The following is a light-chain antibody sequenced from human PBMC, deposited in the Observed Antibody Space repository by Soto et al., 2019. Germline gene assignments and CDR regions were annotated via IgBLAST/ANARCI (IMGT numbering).Light chain of an antibody. J-gene: IGKJ1*01. CDR3: QQRSDWPWT. V-gene: IGKV3-11*01. CDR1: ESVTDY. CDR2: DVS. Sequence: EIVVTQSPATLSLSPGERGTLSCRASESVTDYLAWYQQKPGQAPRLLVYDVSYRAAGIPTRFSGGGSGTDFTLTISNVEPEDFAVYYCQQRSDWPWTFGQGTKVDIK.